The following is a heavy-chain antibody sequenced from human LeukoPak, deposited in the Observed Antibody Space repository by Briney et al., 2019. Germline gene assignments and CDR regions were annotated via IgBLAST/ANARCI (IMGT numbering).Heavy chain of an antibody. CDR1: GGTFSSYA. D-gene: IGHD6-13*01. CDR2: IIPIFGTA. CDR3: ARARSEAGVYYYYMGV. Sequence: SVKVSCKASGGTFSSYAISWVRQAPGQGLEWMGGIIPIFGTANYAQKFQGRVTITTDESTSTAYMELSSLRSEDTAVYYCARARSEAGVYYYYMGVWGKGTTVTVSS. J-gene: IGHJ6*03. V-gene: IGHV1-69*05.